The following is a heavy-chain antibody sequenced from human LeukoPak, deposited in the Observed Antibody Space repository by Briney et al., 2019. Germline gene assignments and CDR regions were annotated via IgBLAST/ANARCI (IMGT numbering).Heavy chain of an antibody. CDR2: IIPIFGTA. D-gene: IGHD4-11*01. V-gene: IGHV1-69*05. Sequence: ASVKVSCKASEGTFSSYAISWVRQAPGQGLEWMGGIIPIFGTANYAQKFQGRVTITTDESTSTAYMELSSLRSEDTAVYYCASREAATTQNNRFDPWGQGTLVTVSS. CDR1: EGTFSSYA. CDR3: ASREAATTQNNRFDP. J-gene: IGHJ5*02.